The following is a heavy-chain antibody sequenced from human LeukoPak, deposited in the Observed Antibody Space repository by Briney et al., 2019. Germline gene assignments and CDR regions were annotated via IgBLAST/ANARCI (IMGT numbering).Heavy chain of an antibody. J-gene: IGHJ4*02. CDR2: ISSSGSTI. Sequence: GGSLRLSCAASGFTFSDYYMSWIRQAPGKGLEWVSYISSSGSTIYYADSVKGRFTISRDNAKNSLYLQMNSLRVEDTAVYYCARETYYYDSSYFIDYWGQGTLVTVSS. CDR1: GFTFSDYY. V-gene: IGHV3-11*01. D-gene: IGHD3-22*01. CDR3: ARETYYYDSSYFIDY.